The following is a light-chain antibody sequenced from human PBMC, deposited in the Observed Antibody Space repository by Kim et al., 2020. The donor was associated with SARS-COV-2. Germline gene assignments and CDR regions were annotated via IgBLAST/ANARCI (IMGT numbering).Light chain of an antibody. Sequence: QSALTQPASVSGSPGQSITISCTGTSSDVGGYNYVSWYQQYPGKAPKLMIYDVSKRPSGVSNRFSGSKSGNTASLTISGLQAEDEADYYCSSYRSSGYVFGTGTQLTVL. CDR3: SSYRSSGYV. CDR1: SSDVGGYNY. CDR2: DVS. V-gene: IGLV2-14*03. J-gene: IGLJ1*01.